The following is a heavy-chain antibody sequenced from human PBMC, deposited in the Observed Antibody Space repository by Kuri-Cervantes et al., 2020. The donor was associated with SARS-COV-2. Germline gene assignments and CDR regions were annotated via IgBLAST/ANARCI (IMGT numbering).Heavy chain of an antibody. CDR1: GFTFSSYG. D-gene: IGHD6-13*01. CDR2: IWYDGSNK. Sequence: GGSLRLSWAASGFTFSSYGMHWVRQAPGKGLEWVAVIWYDGSNKYYADSVKGRFTISRDNSKNTLYLQMNSLRAEDTAVYYCARDSSITPRDFDYWGQGTLVTVSS. J-gene: IGHJ4*02. V-gene: IGHV3-33*01. CDR3: ARDSSITPRDFDY.